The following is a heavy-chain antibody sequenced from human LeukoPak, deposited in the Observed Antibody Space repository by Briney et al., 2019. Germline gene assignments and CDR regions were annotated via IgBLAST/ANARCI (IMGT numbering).Heavy chain of an antibody. CDR3: ARAGLPNSHRNAFDI. V-gene: IGHV4-31*03. CDR2: IYYSGST. Sequence: PSQTLSLTCTVSGGSISSGGYYWSWIRQHPRKGLEWIGYIYYSGSTYYNPSLKSRVTISVDTSKNQFSLKLSSVTAADTAVYYCARAGLPNSHRNAFDIWGQGTMVTVSS. CDR1: GGSISSGGYY. D-gene: IGHD2-21*01. J-gene: IGHJ3*02.